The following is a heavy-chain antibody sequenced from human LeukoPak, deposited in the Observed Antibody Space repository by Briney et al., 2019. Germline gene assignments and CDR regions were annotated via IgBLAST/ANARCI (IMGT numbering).Heavy chain of an antibody. CDR1: GFPFSSYG. V-gene: IGHV3-33*05. CDR2: ISYDGSNK. D-gene: IGHD3-10*01. Sequence: GGSLRLSCAASGFPFSSYGMHWVRQAPGKGLEWVAVISYDGSNKYYADSVKGRFTISRDNSKNTLYLQMNSLRAEDTAVYYCTTGIRGDWGQGTLVTVSS. CDR3: TTGIRGD. J-gene: IGHJ4*02.